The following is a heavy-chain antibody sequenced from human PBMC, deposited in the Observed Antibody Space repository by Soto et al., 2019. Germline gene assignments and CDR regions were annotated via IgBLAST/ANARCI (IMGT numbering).Heavy chain of an antibody. CDR1: GFTFSRYA. D-gene: IGHD2-15*01. J-gene: IGHJ4*02. V-gene: IGHV3-33*01. CDR2: IWYDGSDK. CDR3: AREEVCSGGSCYVDLGY. Sequence: QVQLVESGGGVVQPGRSLRLSCVASGFTFSRYAMHWVRRAPGKGLEWVAVIWYDGSDKYYADSVQGRFTISRDNSKNILYLQMNSLRAEDTAVYYCAREEVCSGGSCYVDLGYWGQGTLVTVSS.